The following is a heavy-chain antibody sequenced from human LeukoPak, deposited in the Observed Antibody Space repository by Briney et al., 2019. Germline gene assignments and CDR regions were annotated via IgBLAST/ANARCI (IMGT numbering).Heavy chain of an antibody. CDR2: IYYSGST. CDR3: ARGGQQLASYFDY. D-gene: IGHD6-13*01. CDR1: GGSISSGDYY. Sequence: SETLSLTCTVSGGSISSGDYYWSWIRQPPGKGLEWIGYIYYSGSTYYNPSLKSRVTISVDTSKNQFFLKLSSVTAADTAVYYCARGGQQLASYFDYWGQGTLVTVSS. V-gene: IGHV4-30-4*08. J-gene: IGHJ4*02.